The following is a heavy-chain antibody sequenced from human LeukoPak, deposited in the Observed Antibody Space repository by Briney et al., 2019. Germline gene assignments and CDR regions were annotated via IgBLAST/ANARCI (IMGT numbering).Heavy chain of an antibody. CDR1: GGSISSYY. CDR3: ARLNYGDYFMDYYYGMDV. D-gene: IGHD4-17*01. J-gene: IGHJ6*02. V-gene: IGHV4-59*01. CDR2: IYYSGST. Sequence: SETLSLTCTVSGGSISSYYWSWIRQPPGKGMEWIGYIYYSGSTNYNPSLKSRVSISVDTSKNQFSLKLSSVTAADTAVYYCARLNYGDYFMDYYYGMDVWGQGTTVTVSS.